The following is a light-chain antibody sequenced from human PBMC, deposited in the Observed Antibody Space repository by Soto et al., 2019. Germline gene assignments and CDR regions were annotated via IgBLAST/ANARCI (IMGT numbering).Light chain of an antibody. V-gene: IGKV4-1*01. CDR1: QSVLYSSNNKNY. CDR3: QQDYSTPLT. Sequence: DIVMTQSPDSLAVSLGERATINCKSSQSVLYSSNNKNYLAWYQQKPGQPPKLLIYWASTRESGVPDRFSGRGSGTDFTLTIRSPQAEDVAVYYCQQDYSTPLTLGQGTKVEIK. CDR2: WAS. J-gene: IGKJ1*01.